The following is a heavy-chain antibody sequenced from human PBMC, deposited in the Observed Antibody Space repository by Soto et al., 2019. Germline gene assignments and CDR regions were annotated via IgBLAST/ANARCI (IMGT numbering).Heavy chain of an antibody. J-gene: IGHJ4*02. CDR2: ISGSGGST. D-gene: IGHD3-3*01. CDR1: GFTFSSYA. Sequence: PGGSLRLSCAASGFTFSSYAMSWVRQAPGKGLEWVSAISGSGGSTYYADSVKGRFTISRDNSKNTLYLQMNSLRAEDTAVYYCAKDRAQYYDFWSGYWNYFDYWGQGTLVTVSS. V-gene: IGHV3-23*01. CDR3: AKDRAQYYDFWSGYWNYFDY.